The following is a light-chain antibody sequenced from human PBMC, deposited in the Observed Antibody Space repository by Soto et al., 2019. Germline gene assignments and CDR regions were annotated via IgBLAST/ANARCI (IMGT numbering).Light chain of an antibody. Sequence: EIVLTHSPGTLSLSPVERSTLSCMASQSVSSSYLAWYQQKPGQAPRLLIYDASNRATGIPARFSGSGSGTDFTLTISSLEPEDVAVYYCQQSGNRPPWTFGQGTKVDIK. CDR3: QQSGNRPPWT. V-gene: IGKV3D-20*02. J-gene: IGKJ1*01. CDR2: DAS. CDR1: QSVSSSY.